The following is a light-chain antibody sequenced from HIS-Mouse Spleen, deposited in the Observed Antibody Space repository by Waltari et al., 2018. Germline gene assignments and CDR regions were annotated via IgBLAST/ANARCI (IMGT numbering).Light chain of an antibody. CDR1: ELPKKN. J-gene: IGLJ2*01. Sequence: SYVLTQPPSVSVSPGQTARSTCFGDELPKKNGNWYQQKSGQAPVLVIYEDSKRPSGIPERFSGSSSGTMATLTISGAQVEDEADYYCYSTDSSGNHRVFGGGTKLTVL. V-gene: IGLV3-10*01. CDR2: EDS. CDR3: YSTDSSGNHRV.